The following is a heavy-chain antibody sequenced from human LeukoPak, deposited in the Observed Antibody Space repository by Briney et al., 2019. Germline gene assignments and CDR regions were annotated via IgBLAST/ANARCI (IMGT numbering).Heavy chain of an antibody. V-gene: IGHV3-33*01. CDR3: AREVMAKRRAFDI. CDR2: IWYDGSNK. D-gene: IGHD2-8*01. J-gene: IGHJ3*02. CDR1: GFTFSSYG. Sequence: GRSLRLSCAASGFTFSSYGMHWVRQAPGKGLEWVAVIWYDGSNKYYADSVKGRFSISRHTSKKALYLQMNSLRAEDTAVYYCAREVMAKRRAFDIWGQGTGVTVSS.